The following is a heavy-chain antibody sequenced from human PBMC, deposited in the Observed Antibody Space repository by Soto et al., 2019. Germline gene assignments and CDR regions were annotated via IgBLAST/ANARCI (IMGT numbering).Heavy chain of an antibody. CDR2: IYHSGST. V-gene: IGHV4-30-2*01. CDR3: DRGLQYYDFWSGYFTGNYHFDY. Sequence: SETLSLTCAVSGGSISSGGYSWSLILQPPWKGLEWIGYIYHSGSTYYNPSLKSRVTISLDRSKNQFSLKLSSVTAADTAVYYCDRGLQYYDFWSGYFTGNYHFDYWGQGTLVTVSS. J-gene: IGHJ4*02. D-gene: IGHD3-3*01. CDR1: GGSISSGGYS.